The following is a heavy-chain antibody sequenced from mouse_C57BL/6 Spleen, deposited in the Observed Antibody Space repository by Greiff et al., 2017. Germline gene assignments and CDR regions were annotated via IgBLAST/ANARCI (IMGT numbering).Heavy chain of an antibody. CDR2: INPNNGGT. CDR1: GYTFTDYY. Sequence: VQLQQSGPELVKPGASVKISCKASGYTFTDYYMNWVKQSHGKSLEWIGDINPNNGGTSYNQKFKGKATLTVDKSSSTAYMELRSLTSEDSAVYYCARRWLEVDYWGQGTTLTVSS. CDR3: ARRWLEVDY. V-gene: IGHV1-26*01. J-gene: IGHJ2*01. D-gene: IGHD1-1*02.